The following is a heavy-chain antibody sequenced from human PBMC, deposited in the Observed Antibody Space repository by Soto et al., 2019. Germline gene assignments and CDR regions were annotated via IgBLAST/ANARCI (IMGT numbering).Heavy chain of an antibody. CDR1: GFTFSDYA. CDR3: AKYSHVEGGDANNDFDL. CDR2: ISGSGDKT. D-gene: IGHD2-15*01. Sequence: EVQLLESGGGLVQPGGSLRVSCAASGFTFSDYAVSWGRQAPGKGLEWVSSISGSGDKTYYADSVKGRFTISRDNSKNTLYLQMSSLRAEDTAVDYCAKYSHVEGGDANNDFDLWGQGTMVTVSS. J-gene: IGHJ3*01. V-gene: IGHV3-23*01.